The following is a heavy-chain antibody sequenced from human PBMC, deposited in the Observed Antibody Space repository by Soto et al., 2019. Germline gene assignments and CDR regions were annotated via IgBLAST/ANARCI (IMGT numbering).Heavy chain of an antibody. D-gene: IGHD3-22*01. Sequence: PSETLSLTCAVYGGSFSAHYWSWIRQPPGKGLEEIGEINQSRGTSYNPSIKSRVTIPVDTAKSQFSLKLTSVTAADRAVYYCARGSVDTVDSSGFYDYWGQGTPVTVS. CDR3: ARGSVDTVDSSGFYDY. CDR1: GGSFSAHY. J-gene: IGHJ4*02. CDR2: INQSRGT. V-gene: IGHV4-34*01.